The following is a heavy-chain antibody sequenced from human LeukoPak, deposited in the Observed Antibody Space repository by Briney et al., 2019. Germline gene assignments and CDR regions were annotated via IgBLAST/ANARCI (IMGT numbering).Heavy chain of an antibody. CDR3: TRDRGAYNLYDY. Sequence: GGSLRLSCTASGFTFGDYAMSGIRQAPGKGLEWVGFIRSKAYGETADYAASVKGRFTISRDDSKAIAYLQMNSLKTEDTAVYHCTRDRGAYNLYDYWGQGTLVTVSS. CDR2: IRSKAYGETA. V-gene: IGHV3-49*03. CDR1: GFTFGDYA. J-gene: IGHJ4*02. D-gene: IGHD1-1*01.